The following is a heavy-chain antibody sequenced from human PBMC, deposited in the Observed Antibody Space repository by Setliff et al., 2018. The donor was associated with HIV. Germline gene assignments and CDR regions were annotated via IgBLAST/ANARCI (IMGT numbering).Heavy chain of an antibody. V-gene: IGHV1-46*01. CDR1: GYTFTSDY. CDR3: AKDNPGPAINSGRIKTWFDP. Sequence: ASVKVSCKASGYTFTSDYIHWVRQAPGRGLEWMGITNPAGNPTSYAQKFQGRLTMTRDTTTNTVYMELSSLRSEDTAVYYCAKDNPGPAINSGRIKTWFDPGGEGTRVTVSS. J-gene: IGHJ5*02. D-gene: IGHD6-19*01. CDR2: TNPAGNPT.